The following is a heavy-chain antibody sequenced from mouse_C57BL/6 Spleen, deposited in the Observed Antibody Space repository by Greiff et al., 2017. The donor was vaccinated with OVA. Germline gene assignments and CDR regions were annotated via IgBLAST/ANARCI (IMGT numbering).Heavy chain of an antibody. D-gene: IGHD1-1*01. J-gene: IGHJ2*01. CDR3: ANLYYYGSSYNFDY. CDR1: GYAFSSSW. Sequence: QVQLQQSGPELVKPGASVKISCKASGYAFSSSWMNWVKQRPGKGLEWIGRIYPGDGDTNYNGKFKGKATLTADKSSSTAYMQLSSLTSEDSAVYFCANLYYYGSSYNFDYWGQGTTLTVSS. CDR2: IYPGDGDT. V-gene: IGHV1-82*01.